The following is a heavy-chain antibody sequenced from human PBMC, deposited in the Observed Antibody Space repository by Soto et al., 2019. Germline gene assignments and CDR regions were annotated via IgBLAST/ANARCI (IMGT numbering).Heavy chain of an antibody. J-gene: IGHJ4*02. V-gene: IGHV1-18*04. D-gene: IGHD6-13*01. CDR2: ISAYNGNT. CDR3: ARYRREAVAGYTLDN. Sequence: ASVKVSCKASGYTFTSYGISWVRQAPGQGLEWMGWISAYNGNTNYAQKLQGRVTISEDTSKSQFSLKVNSMTAADTAVYYCARYRREAVAGYTLDNWGQGILVTVSS. CDR1: GYTFTSYG.